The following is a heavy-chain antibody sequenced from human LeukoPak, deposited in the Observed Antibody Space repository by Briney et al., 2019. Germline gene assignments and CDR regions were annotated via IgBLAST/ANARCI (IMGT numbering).Heavy chain of an antibody. CDR3: AKFHSSGWAIFDY. V-gene: IGHV3-23*01. D-gene: IGHD6-19*01. Sequence: GGSLRLSCAASGFTFSSYSMNWVRQAPGKGLEWVSAISGSGGSTYYADSVKGRFTISRDNSKNTLYLQMNSLRAEDTAVYYCAKFHSSGWAIFDYWGQGTLVTVSS. J-gene: IGHJ4*02. CDR2: ISGSGGST. CDR1: GFTFSSYS.